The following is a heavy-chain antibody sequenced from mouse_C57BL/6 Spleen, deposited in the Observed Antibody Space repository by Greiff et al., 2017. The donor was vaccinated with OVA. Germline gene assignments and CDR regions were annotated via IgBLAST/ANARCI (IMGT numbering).Heavy chain of an antibody. CDR2: INPNNGGT. D-gene: IGHD3-2*02. Sequence: EVQLQQSGPELVKPGASVKISCKASGYTFTDYYMNWVKQSHGKSLEWIGDINPNNGGTSYNQKFKGKATLTVDKSSSTAYMELRSLTSEDPAVYYCARDSSGGFAYWGQGTLVTVSA. CDR1: GYTFTDYY. V-gene: IGHV1-26*01. CDR3: ARDSSGGFAY. J-gene: IGHJ3*01.